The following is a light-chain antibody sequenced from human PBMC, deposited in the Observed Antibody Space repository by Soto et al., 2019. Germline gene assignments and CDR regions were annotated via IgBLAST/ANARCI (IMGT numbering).Light chain of an antibody. CDR3: QQRANWRIT. J-gene: IGKJ5*01. V-gene: IGKV3D-20*02. Sequence: ETVLTQSPGTLSFSPWERSTLSCMASQSVGGRFLDWYQQRPGQAPRLLIYHTSYRATGIPERLSGSGYGTDLTLTISSIEHEDFEVYYCQQRANWRITFGHGTRLEIK. CDR2: HTS. CDR1: QSVGGRF.